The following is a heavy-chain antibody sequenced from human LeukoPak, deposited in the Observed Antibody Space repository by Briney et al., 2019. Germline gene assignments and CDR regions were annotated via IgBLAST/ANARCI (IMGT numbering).Heavy chain of an antibody. J-gene: IGHJ5*02. D-gene: IGHD4-17*01. CDR3: AKDSGYGDYPNWFDP. CDR2: TSWNSGSI. CDR1: GFTFDDYA. V-gene: IGHV3-9*01. Sequence: GGSLRLSCAASGFTFDDYAVHWVRQAPGKGLEWVSGTSWNSGSIGYADSVKGRFTISRDNAKNSLYLQMNSLRAEDAALYYCAKDSGYGDYPNWFDPWGQGTLVTVSS.